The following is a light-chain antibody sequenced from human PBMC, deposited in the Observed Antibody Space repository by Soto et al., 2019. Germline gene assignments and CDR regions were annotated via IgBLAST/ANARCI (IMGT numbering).Light chain of an antibody. CDR2: SNN. V-gene: IGLV1-44*01. J-gene: IGLJ2*01. Sequence: QSVLTKPPSASGTPGQRVTISCSGSSSNIVSNTVNWYQQLPGTAPKLLIYSNNQRPSGVPDRFSGSKSGTSASLAISGLQSEDEADYYCAAWDDSLNGVVFGGGTQLTVL. CDR3: AAWDDSLNGVV. CDR1: SSNIVSNT.